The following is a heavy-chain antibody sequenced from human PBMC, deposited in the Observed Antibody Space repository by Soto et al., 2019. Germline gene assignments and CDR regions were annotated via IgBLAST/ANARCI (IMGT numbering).Heavy chain of an antibody. V-gene: IGHV4-31*03. Sequence: SETLSLTCTVSGGSISSGGYYWSWIRQHPGKGLEWIGYIYYSGSTYYSPSLKSRVTISVDTSKNQFSLKLSSVTAADTAVYYCARDSYSSSSPYYYGMDVWGQGTTVTVSS. CDR2: IYYSGST. CDR3: ARDSYSSSSPYYYGMDV. CDR1: GGSISSGGYY. J-gene: IGHJ6*02. D-gene: IGHD6-6*01.